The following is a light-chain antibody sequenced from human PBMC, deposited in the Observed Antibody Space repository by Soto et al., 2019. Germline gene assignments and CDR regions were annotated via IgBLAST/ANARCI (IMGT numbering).Light chain of an antibody. J-gene: IGKJ2*01. V-gene: IGKV2-28*01. CDR1: QSLLHSNGYSY. CDR2: LAY. CDR3: RKALHTPPYT. Sequence: IVMTQSPLSLPVTPGESASISCRSSQSLLHSNGYSYLDWYLQKPGQSPQLLISLAYNRASEVLDRFSGSGAGTDYTRKISRVEGDDVGLYYCRKALHTPPYTFVQGTKLAI.